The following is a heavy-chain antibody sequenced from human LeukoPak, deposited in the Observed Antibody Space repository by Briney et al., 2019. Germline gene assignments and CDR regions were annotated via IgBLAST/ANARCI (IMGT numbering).Heavy chain of an antibody. V-gene: IGHV3-74*01. CDR3: ARGIYCSTTSCPNY. CDR2: INSDGSST. Sequence: GGSLRLACAASGFTFSNYWMHWVRQAPGKGLVWVSRINSDGSSTSYADSVKGRFTISRDNAKNTLYLQMNGLRAEDTAMYYCARGIYCSTTSCPNYWGQGTLVTVSS. CDR1: GFTFSNYW. D-gene: IGHD2-2*01. J-gene: IGHJ4*02.